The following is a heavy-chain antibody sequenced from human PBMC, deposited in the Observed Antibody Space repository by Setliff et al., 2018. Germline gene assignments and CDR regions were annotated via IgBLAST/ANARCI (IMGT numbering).Heavy chain of an antibody. J-gene: IGHJ5*02. CDR1: GFTFSSYG. V-gene: IGHV3-48*01. Sequence: GGSLRLSCAASGFTFSSYGMNWVRQAPGKGLEWLSYISSSSTTIYYADSVKGRFTVSRDNAKNSLYLQMNSLRAEDTAVYYCARAPSTRGYSGYDSWGQGTLVTVSS. CDR3: ARAPSTRGYSGYDS. CDR2: ISSSSTTI. D-gene: IGHD5-12*01.